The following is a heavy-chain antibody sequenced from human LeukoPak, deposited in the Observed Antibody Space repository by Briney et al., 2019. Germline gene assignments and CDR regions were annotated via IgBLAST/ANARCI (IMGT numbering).Heavy chain of an antibody. J-gene: IGHJ4*02. Sequence: PSETLSLTCAVYGESFSGYYWSWIRQPPGKGLEWIGKINHSGSTNYNPSLKSRVTISVDTSKNQFSLKLSSVTAADTAVYYCASALSTTVVKGQFDYWGQGTLVTVSS. V-gene: IGHV4-34*01. CDR1: GESFSGYY. D-gene: IGHD4-23*01. CDR2: INHSGST. CDR3: ASALSTTVVKGQFDY.